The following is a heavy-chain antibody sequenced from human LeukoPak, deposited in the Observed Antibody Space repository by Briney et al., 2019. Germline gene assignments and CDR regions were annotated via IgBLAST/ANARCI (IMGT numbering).Heavy chain of an antibody. D-gene: IGHD1-26*01. V-gene: IGHV4-59*01. J-gene: IGHJ4*02. Sequence: SETLSLTCTVSGGSISSYYWSWIRQPPGKGLEWFGYIYYSGSTNYNPSLKSRVTISVDTSKNQFSLKLSSVTAADTAVYYCARDMNSGSYPYWGQGTLVTVSS. CDR3: ARDMNSGSYPY. CDR2: IYYSGST. CDR1: GGSISSYY.